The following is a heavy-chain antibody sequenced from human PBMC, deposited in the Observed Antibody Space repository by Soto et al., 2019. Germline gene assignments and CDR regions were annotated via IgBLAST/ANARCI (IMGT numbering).Heavy chain of an antibody. V-gene: IGHV1-46*03. CDR3: ARYSSGSGWFDP. CDR1: GYSFTSYY. Sequence: ASVKVSCKASGYSFTSYYMHWVRQAPGQGLEWMGIINPSGGSTSYAQKFQGRVTMTRDTSTSTVYMELSSLRSEDKAVYYCARYSSGSGWFDPWGQGTLVTVSS. D-gene: IGHD6-19*01. J-gene: IGHJ5*02. CDR2: INPSGGST.